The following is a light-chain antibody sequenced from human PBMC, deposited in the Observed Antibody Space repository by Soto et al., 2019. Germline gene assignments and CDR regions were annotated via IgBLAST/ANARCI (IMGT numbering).Light chain of an antibody. CDR3: QQSYSTPLT. J-gene: IGKJ4*01. CDR2: AAS. CDR1: QSIGTN. V-gene: IGKV1-39*01. Sequence: DIQMTQSPSSLSASIGDRVTLTCRASQSIGTNLNWYQQRPGKAPKLFIYAASRLQSGVPSRFSGGGSGTDFTLTISSLLPEDFATYYCQQSYSTPLTFGGGTKVDIK.